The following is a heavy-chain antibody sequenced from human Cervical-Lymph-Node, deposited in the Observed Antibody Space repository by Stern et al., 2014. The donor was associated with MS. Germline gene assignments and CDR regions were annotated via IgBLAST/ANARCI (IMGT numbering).Heavy chain of an antibody. CDR1: GGSISSSNW. Sequence: QLQLQESGPGLVKPSGTLSLTCAVSGGSISSSNWWSWVRQPPGKGLEWIGEIYHSGSTNYNPSLKSRVTISVDKSKNQFSLKLSSVTAADTAVYYCARDPGGYDFPYYFDYWGQGTLVTVSS. V-gene: IGHV4-4*02. CDR3: ARDPGGYDFPYYFDY. D-gene: IGHD5-12*01. CDR2: IYHSGST. J-gene: IGHJ4*02.